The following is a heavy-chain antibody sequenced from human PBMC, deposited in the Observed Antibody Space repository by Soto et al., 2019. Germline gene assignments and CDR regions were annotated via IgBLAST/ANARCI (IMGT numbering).Heavy chain of an antibody. D-gene: IGHD1-20*01. J-gene: IGHJ4*02. CDR2: IGTIGDT. V-gene: IGHV3-13*04. Sequence: GGSLILSCAASGFIFRTTDMHWVRQATGKGLEWVSAIGTIGDTYYSGSVKGRFTISRDDAKNSLYLQMDSLTAGDTAVYYCATEYNWTVAFEFWSRGT. CDR3: ATEYNWTVAFEF. CDR1: GFIFRTTD.